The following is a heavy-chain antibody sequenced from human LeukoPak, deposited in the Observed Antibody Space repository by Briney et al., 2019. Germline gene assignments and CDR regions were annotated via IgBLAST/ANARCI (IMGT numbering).Heavy chain of an antibody. V-gene: IGHV3-23*01. J-gene: IGHJ6*02. CDR1: GFTFRSFS. D-gene: IGHD2-8*02. Sequence: GGSLRLSCAASGFTFRSFSMMGVRQAPGKGLEYVSGIGRTTYYAESVKGRFTISRDNSKNTLFLQMNSLRAEDTAVYYCAKRGLYGTVPFYGMDVWGQGTTVTVSS. CDR3: AKRGLYGTVPFYGMDV. CDR2: IGRTT.